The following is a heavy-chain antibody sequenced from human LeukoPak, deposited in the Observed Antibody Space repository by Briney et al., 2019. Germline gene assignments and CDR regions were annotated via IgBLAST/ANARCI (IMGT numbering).Heavy chain of an antibody. Sequence: GGSLRLSCAASGFTFRDYWMSWVRKAPGRGLEWVAYIKQDGSEKYYVDSVKGRFTISRDNAKNSLYLQMNSLRAEDTAVYYCAREEAWGQGTLVTVSS. J-gene: IGHJ4*02. CDR2: IKQDGSEK. CDR1: GFTFRDYW. V-gene: IGHV3-7*01. CDR3: AREEA.